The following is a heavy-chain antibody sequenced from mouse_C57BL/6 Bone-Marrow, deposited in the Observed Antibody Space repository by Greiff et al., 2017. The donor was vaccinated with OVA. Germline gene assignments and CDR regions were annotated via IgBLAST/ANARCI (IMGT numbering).Heavy chain of an antibody. V-gene: IGHV1-82*01. CDR2: IYPGDGDT. Sequence: QVQLQQSGPELVKPGASVKISCKASGYAFSSSWMNWVKQRPGKGLEWIGRIYPGDGDTNYNGKFTGKATLTADKSSSTAYMQLSSLTSEDSAVDYCARWGAGLLVGYGSSYAMDYWGQGTSVTVSS. J-gene: IGHJ4*01. D-gene: IGHD1-1*01. CDR3: ARWGAGLLVGYGSSYAMDY. CDR1: GYAFSSSW.